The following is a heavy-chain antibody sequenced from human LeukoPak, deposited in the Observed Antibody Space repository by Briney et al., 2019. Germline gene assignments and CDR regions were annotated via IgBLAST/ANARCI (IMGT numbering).Heavy chain of an antibody. D-gene: IGHD4-17*01. Sequence: PSQTLSLTCTVSGGSISSGDYYWSWIRQPPGKGLEWIGYIYYSGSTYYNPSLKSRVPISVDTSKNQFSLKLSSVTTADTAVYYCARGRYGDYRDWFDPWGQGTLVTVSS. CDR3: ARGRYGDYRDWFDP. CDR1: GGSISSGDYY. CDR2: IYYSGST. V-gene: IGHV4-30-4*01. J-gene: IGHJ5*02.